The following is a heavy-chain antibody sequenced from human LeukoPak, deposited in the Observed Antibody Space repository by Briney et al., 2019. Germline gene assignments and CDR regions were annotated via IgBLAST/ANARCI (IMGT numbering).Heavy chain of an antibody. CDR3: ARRSSGHLDY. J-gene: IGHJ4*02. V-gene: IGHV4-38-2*02. D-gene: IGHD6-19*01. CDR2: IYHSGST. Sequence: PSETLSLTFTVSAYSISSGYYWGWIRQPPGKGLEWIGSIYHSGSTYYNPSLKSRVAISVDTSKNQFSLKLSSVTAADTAVYYCARRSSGHLDYWGQGTLVTVSS. CDR1: AYSISSGYY.